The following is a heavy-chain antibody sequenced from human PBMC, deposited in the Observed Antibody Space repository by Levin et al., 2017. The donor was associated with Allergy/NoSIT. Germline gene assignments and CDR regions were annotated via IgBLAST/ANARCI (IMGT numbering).Heavy chain of an antibody. CDR2: ISSSSNTI. J-gene: IGHJ6*02. V-gene: IGHV3-48*04. CDR3: ATRWSMGV. CDR1: GFTFSSYS. D-gene: IGHD5-24*01. Sequence: PGGSLRLSCAASGFTFSSYSIHWVRQAPGKGLEWVSYISSSSNTIYYADSVKGRFTISRDNAKNSLYLQMNSLRAEDTAVYYCATRWSMGVWGQGTTVTVSS.